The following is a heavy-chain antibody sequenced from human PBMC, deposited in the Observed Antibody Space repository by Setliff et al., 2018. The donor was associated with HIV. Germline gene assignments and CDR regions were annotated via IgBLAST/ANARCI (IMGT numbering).Heavy chain of an antibody. CDR2: ISGSGDST. CDR3: AKEYSDYPDPFDY. J-gene: IGHJ4*02. D-gene: IGHD4-17*01. V-gene: IGHV3-23*01. Sequence: GGSLRLSCAASGFTFSNYAMSWVRQAPGKGLDWVSVISGSGDSTYYADSVKGRFTISRDNSKNTLSLQMNSLRAEDTAVYYCAKEYSDYPDPFDYWGQGTRVT. CDR1: GFTFSNYA.